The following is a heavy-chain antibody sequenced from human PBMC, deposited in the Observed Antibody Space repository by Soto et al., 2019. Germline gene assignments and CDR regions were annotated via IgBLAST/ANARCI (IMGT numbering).Heavy chain of an antibody. CDR2: IYYSGST. D-gene: IGHD6-19*01. CDR1: GGSISSGGYY. Sequence: SETLSLTCTVSGGSISSGGYYWSWIRQHPGKGLEWIGYIYYSGSTYYNPSLKSRVTISVDTSKNQFSLKLSSVTAADTAVYYCASGVVPVAGTYGWFDPWGQGTLVTVSS. V-gene: IGHV4-31*03. J-gene: IGHJ5*02. CDR3: ASGVVPVAGTYGWFDP.